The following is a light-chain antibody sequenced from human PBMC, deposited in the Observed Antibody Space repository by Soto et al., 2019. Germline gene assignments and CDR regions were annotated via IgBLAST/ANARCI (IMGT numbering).Light chain of an antibody. CDR1: QSVSSSY. Sequence: IGVSQSPCTLSLSTGEGATLSCRASQSVSSSYIAWYQQRPGQTPSLLIYDASNRATGIPDRFTGSGSGTDFTLTISRLESEDFAVYYCQLYGSSPRWTFAQGTKVDIK. V-gene: IGKV3-20*01. J-gene: IGKJ1*01. CDR2: DAS. CDR3: QLYGSSPRWT.